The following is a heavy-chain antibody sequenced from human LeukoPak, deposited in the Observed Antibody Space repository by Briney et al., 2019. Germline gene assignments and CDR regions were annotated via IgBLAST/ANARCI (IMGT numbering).Heavy chain of an antibody. Sequence: SVSPSCKGSGGTFSSYGISWVRQAPGQGLEWMGGIIPIFGSENYAQKFQGRVTITADESTSTAYMELSRLRSGDTDVYYCATVRKHYYYDSSGQRSGRVDYFQQW. D-gene: IGHD3-22*01. CDR1: GGTFSSYG. V-gene: IGHV1-69*01. CDR2: IIPIFGSE. CDR3: ATVRKHYYYDSSGQRSGRVDYFQQ. J-gene: IGHJ1*01.